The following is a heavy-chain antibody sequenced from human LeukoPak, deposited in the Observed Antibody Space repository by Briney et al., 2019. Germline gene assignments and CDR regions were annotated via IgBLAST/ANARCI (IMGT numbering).Heavy chain of an antibody. CDR3: ARDSSGYYFYGPWYFDL. CDR1: GYTFTSYY. J-gene: IGHJ2*01. D-gene: IGHD3-22*01. CDR2: INPSGGST. Sequence: ASVKVSCKASGYTFTSYYMHWVRQAPGQGLEWMEIINPSGGSTSYAQKFQGRVTMTRDMSTSTVYMELSSLRSEDTAVYYCARDSSGYYFYGPWYFDLWGRGTLVTVSS. V-gene: IGHV1-46*01.